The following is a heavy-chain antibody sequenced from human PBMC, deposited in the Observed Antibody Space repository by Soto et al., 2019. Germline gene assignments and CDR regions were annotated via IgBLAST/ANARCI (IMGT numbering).Heavy chain of an antibody. CDR1: GGSVSSGSYY. CDR3: ARGFGYSSSWSNNWFDP. V-gene: IGHV4-61*01. Sequence: SETLSLTCTVSGGSVSSGSYYWSWIRQPPGKGLEWIGYIYYSGSTNYNPSLKSRVTISVDTSKNQFSLKLSSVTAADTAVYYCARGFGYSSSWSNNWFDPWGQGTLVTVSS. J-gene: IGHJ5*02. D-gene: IGHD6-6*01. CDR2: IYYSGST.